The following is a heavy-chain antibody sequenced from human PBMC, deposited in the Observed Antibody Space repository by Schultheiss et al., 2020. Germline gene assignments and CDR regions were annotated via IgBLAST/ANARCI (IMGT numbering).Heavy chain of an antibody. D-gene: IGHD1-26*01. CDR3: ARLSGAYGRDCDY. V-gene: IGHV4-59*08. CDR1: GSYVSTYY. Sequence: SETLSLTCTISGSYVSTYYWTWVRQPPGKGLEWIGYVYKNGNTKYNPSLKSRVTISVDTSKNQFSLKMTSVTAADTAVYYCARLSGAYGRDCDYWGQGTLVTVSS. CDR2: VYKNGNT. J-gene: IGHJ4*02.